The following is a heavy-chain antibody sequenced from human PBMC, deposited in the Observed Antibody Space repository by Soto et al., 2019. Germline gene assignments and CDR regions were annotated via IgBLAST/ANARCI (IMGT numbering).Heavy chain of an antibody. CDR2: VSGDGGIT. Sequence: GGSLRLSCAASGFSFISYAMSWVRQAPGKGLEWVSVVSGDGGITYYADSVKGRFTISRDNSKNTVYLQMKSLRAEDTAVYYCAIVVVPAVMGDFSYFDHWGQGALVTVSS. J-gene: IGHJ4*02. D-gene: IGHD2-2*01. V-gene: IGHV3-23*01. CDR3: AIVVVPAVMGDFSYFDH. CDR1: GFSFISYA.